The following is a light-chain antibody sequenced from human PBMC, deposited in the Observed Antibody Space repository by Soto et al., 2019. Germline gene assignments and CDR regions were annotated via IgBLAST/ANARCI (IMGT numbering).Light chain of an antibody. J-gene: IGKJ4*01. Sequence: EVVMTQFPATLSVSPGERATLSCRASQSVNIYLAWYQQKPGQAPRLLLFGATYRATGIPARFSGSGSGTEFNLTISSLQSEDFGVYFCQQYDDWLRLTFGGGTKVEIK. CDR3: QQYDDWLRLT. V-gene: IGKV3D-15*01. CDR1: QSVNIY. CDR2: GAT.